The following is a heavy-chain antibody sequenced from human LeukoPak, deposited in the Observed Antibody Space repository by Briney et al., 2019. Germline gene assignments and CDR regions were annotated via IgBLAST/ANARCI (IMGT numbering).Heavy chain of an antibody. V-gene: IGHV4-59*01. Sequence: PSETLSLTCTVSGGSIISYYWSWIRQSPQKGLEWIAYIHSSGKTNHNPSLKSRVTISVDTSKNQFSLKVTSMTAADTGVYYCTRSFPGIVGAADFWGQGTLVTVSS. CDR2: IHSSGKT. J-gene: IGHJ4*02. D-gene: IGHD1-26*01. CDR3: TRSFPGIVGAADF. CDR1: GGSIISYY.